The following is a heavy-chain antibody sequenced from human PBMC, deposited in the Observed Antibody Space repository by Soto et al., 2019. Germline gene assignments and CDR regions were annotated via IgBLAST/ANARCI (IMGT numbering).Heavy chain of an antibody. Sequence: GGSLRLSCATSGFPFNDYFMTWIRQAPGKGLEWLSHISPKSTFRNYADSVKGRFTISRDNTESSLFLQMNSLGVDDTAVYSCVRGGGGGLFEHWGQGVLVTVSS. CDR1: GFPFNDYF. CDR2: ISPKSTFR. D-gene: IGHD2-21*01. J-gene: IGHJ4*02. V-gene: IGHV3-11*06. CDR3: VRGGGGGLFEH.